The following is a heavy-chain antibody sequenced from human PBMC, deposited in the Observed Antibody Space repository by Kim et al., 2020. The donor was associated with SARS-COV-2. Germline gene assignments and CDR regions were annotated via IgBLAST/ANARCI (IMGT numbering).Heavy chain of an antibody. V-gene: IGHV3-9*01. D-gene: IGHD1-26*01. J-gene: IGHJ4*02. CDR1: GFTFDDYA. CDR3: AKVGATGVH. Sequence: GGSLRLSCAASGFTFDDYAMHWVRQAPGKGLEWVSGISWNSGSIGYADSVKGRFTISRDNAKNSLYLQMNSLRAEDTALYYCAKVGATGVHWGQGTLVTVSS. CDR2: ISWNSGSI.